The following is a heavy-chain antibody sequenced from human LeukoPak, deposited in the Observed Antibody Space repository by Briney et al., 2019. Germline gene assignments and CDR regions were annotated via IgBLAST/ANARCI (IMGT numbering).Heavy chain of an antibody. J-gene: IGHJ4*02. CDR2: ISAYNGNT. V-gene: IGHV1-18*01. CDR3: AGGYYDSSGYYYFDY. D-gene: IGHD3-22*01. CDR1: GYTFTSYG. Sequence: ASVKVSCKASGYTFTSYGISWVRQAPGQGLEWMGWISAYNGNTNYAQKLQGRVTMTTDTSTSTAYMELRSLRSDDTAVYHCAGGYYDSSGYYYFDYWGQGTLVTVSS.